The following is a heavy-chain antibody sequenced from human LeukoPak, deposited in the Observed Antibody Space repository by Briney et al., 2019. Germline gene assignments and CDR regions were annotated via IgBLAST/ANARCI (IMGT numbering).Heavy chain of an antibody. V-gene: IGHV4-38-2*02. CDR3: TRGRSIAAGAS. CDR1: RYSITSDYY. J-gene: IGHJ5*02. D-gene: IGHD6-13*01. Sequence: SETLSLTCTVSRYSITSDYYWGWIRQPPGKGLEWIGTIFYRGSTYYNPSLKSRVTISRDSSKNQFSLKVDSVTAADTAVYYCTRGRSIAAGASWGQGTLVAVSS. CDR2: IFYRGST.